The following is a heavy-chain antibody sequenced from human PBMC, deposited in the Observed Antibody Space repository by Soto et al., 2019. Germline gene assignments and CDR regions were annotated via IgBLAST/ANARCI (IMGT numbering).Heavy chain of an antibody. CDR2: IWYDGSNK. CDR1: GFTFSSYG. D-gene: IGHD6-6*01. J-gene: IGHJ6*02. V-gene: IGHV3-33*01. Sequence: GGSLRLSCAASGFTFSSYGMHWVRQAPGKGLEWVAVIWYDGSNKYYADSVKGRFTISRDNSKNTLYLQMNSLRAEDTAVYYCAREGQLVSYYYGMDVWGQGTTVTVSS. CDR3: AREGQLVSYYYGMDV.